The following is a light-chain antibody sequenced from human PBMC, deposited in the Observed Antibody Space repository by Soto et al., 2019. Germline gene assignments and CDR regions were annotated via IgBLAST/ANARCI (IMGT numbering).Light chain of an antibody. Sequence: QSALTQPASVSGSPGQSIAISCTGTSSDVGGYNYVSWYQQHPGKAPKLMVYDVSNRPSGVSNRSSGSKSGNTTFLTIYGLQAEDEADYYCSSYTSSSTYVFGTGTKLTVL. V-gene: IGLV2-14*01. J-gene: IGLJ1*01. CDR1: SSDVGGYNY. CDR3: SSYTSSSTYV. CDR2: DVS.